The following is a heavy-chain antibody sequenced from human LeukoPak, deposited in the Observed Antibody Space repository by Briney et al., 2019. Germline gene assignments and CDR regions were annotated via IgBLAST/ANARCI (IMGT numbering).Heavy chain of an antibody. J-gene: IGHJ4*02. CDR2: INHSGST. CDR3: ARGRRNYYGSGSYYLGYYFDY. CDR1: GGSFSGYY. Sequence: SETLSLTCAVYGGSFSGYYWSWIRQPPGKGLEWIGEINHSGSTNYNPTLKSRVTISVDTSKNQFSLKLSSVTAADTAVYYCARGRRNYYGSGSYYLGYYFDYWGQGTLVTVPS. D-gene: IGHD3-10*01. V-gene: IGHV4-34*01.